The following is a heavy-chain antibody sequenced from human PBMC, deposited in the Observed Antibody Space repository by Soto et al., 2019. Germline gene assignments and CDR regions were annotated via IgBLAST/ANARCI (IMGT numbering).Heavy chain of an antibody. V-gene: IGHV3-30*18. D-gene: IGHD1-26*01. CDR3: AQDGRSGSVTRPDH. Sequence: GGSLRLSCAASGFTFKSYGIHWARQAPGKGVEGGAVISYDGRYQYYSDSVKGRLTISRDNSKNTLNLQMNSLRGEDSAMYYCAQDGRSGSVTRPDHWGQGTPVTVSS. J-gene: IGHJ4*02. CDR2: ISYDGRYQ. CDR1: GFTFKSYG.